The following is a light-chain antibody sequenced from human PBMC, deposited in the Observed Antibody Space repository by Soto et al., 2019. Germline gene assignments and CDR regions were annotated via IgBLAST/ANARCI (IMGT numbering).Light chain of an antibody. J-gene: IGKJ1*01. CDR2: DAS. CDR1: QRIGTY. CDR3: QHRSNSPPTWT. V-gene: IGKV3-11*01. Sequence: EIVLTQSPATLSLSPGERATLSCRASQRIGTYLAWYQQKPGQAPRLLIYDASNRATGIPPRFSGSGSGTDFTLTISSREPEDFAVYFCQHRSNSPPTWTFGQGTKVEIK.